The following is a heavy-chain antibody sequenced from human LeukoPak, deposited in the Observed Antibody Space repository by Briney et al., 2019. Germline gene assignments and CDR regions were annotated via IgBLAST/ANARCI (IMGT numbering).Heavy chain of an antibody. CDR1: GFTFSSYA. J-gene: IGHJ4*02. V-gene: IGHV3-30-3*02. CDR3: AKHVSAIRYFDY. D-gene: IGHD2-8*01. Sequence: GRSLRLSCAASGFTFSSYAMHWVRQAPGKGLEWVAVISYDGSNKYYADSVKGRFTISRDNSKNTLYLQMNGLRAEDTAVYYCAKHVSAIRYFDYWGQGTLVTVSS. CDR2: ISYDGSNK.